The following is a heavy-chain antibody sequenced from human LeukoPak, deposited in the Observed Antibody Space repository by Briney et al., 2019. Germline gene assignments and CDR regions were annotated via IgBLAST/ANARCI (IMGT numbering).Heavy chain of an antibody. J-gene: IGHJ4*02. CDR2: INSDGSST. CDR1: GFTFSSYW. D-gene: IGHD6-19*01. CDR3: ATIAVAGTFDY. Sequence: GGSLRLSCAASGFTFSSYWMHSVRQAPGKGLGWVSRINSDGSSTSYADSVKGRFTISRDNAKNTLYLQMNSLRAEDTAVYYCATIAVAGTFDYWGQGTLVTVSS. V-gene: IGHV3-74*01.